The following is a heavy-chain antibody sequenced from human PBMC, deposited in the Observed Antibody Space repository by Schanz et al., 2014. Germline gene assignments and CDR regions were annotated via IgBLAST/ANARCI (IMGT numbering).Heavy chain of an antibody. D-gene: IGHD6-19*01. J-gene: IGHJ4*02. CDR1: GYTLSKLS. Sequence: QVQLVQSGAEVKKAGASVKVSCKVSGYTLSKLSIHWVRQAPGKGLEWMGWINPGSGDTKYSPKFQGRVTMTRDTSITTAYMELNRLTYDDTAVYYCARDDGFSSGWGQGTLVTVSS. CDR3: ARDDGFSSG. V-gene: IGHV1-2*02. CDR2: INPGSGDT.